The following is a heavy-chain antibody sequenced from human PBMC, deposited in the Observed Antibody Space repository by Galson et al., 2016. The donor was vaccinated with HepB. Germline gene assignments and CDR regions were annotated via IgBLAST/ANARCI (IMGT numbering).Heavy chain of an antibody. Sequence: SETLSLTCAVSGGSISSSNWWNWVRQPPGKGLEWIGEIYHSGTTNYNPSLKSRVTISVDKSKNQFSLNLGSVTAADTAVYYCARDDVETLGFRGLANWFDPWGQGTLVTVSS. CDR1: GGSISSSNW. V-gene: IGHV4-4*02. D-gene: IGHD3/OR15-3a*01. J-gene: IGHJ5*02. CDR3: ARDDVETLGFRGLANWFDP. CDR2: IYHSGTT.